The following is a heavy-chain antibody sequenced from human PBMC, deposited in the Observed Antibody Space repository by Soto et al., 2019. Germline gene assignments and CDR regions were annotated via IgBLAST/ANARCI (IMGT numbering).Heavy chain of an antibody. D-gene: IGHD6-19*01. CDR1: GFTFSSYW. J-gene: IGHJ4*02. V-gene: IGHV3-7*05. CDR3: ARFRYSSGRNFDY. Sequence: EVQLVESGGGLVQPGGSLRLSCAASGFTFSSYWMSWVRQAPGKGLEWVANIKKDGSEKYYVDSVKGRFTISRDNAKNSLYLQMNSLRAEDTAVYYCARFRYSSGRNFDYWGQGTLVTVSS. CDR2: IKKDGSEK.